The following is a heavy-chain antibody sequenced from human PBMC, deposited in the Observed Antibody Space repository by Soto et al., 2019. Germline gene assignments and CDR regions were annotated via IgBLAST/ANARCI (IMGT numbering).Heavy chain of an antibody. CDR1: GYTFTSYG. V-gene: IGHV1-18*01. CDR2: ISAYNGNT. J-gene: IGHJ2*01. CDR3: ARVYGSGSYPYWYFDL. Sequence: QVQLVQSGAEVKKPGASVKVSCKASGYTFTSYGISWVRQAPGQGLEWMGWISAYNGNTNYAQKLQGRVTMTTDTSTSTADMELRSLRSDDTAVYYCARVYGSGSYPYWYFDLWGRGPLVTVSS. D-gene: IGHD3-10*01.